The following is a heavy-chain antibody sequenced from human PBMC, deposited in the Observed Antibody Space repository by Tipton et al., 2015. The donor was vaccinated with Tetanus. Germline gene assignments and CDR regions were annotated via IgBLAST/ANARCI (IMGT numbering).Heavy chain of an antibody. CDR3: ARHDYGDSPFDY. J-gene: IGHJ4*02. D-gene: IGHD4-17*01. CDR2: IYPGDSDT. CDR1: GYRFTSYW. Sequence: QLVQSGAEVKKPGESLKISCKGSGYRFTSYWIGWVRQMTGKGLKWMGIIYPGDSDTRYSPSFHGQVTISADKSISPASLQWSSLRAPDTAMYYCARHDYGDSPFDYWGQGALVTVSS. V-gene: IGHV5-51*01.